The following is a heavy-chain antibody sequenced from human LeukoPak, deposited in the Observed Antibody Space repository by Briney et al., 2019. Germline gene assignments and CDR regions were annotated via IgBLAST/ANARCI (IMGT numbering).Heavy chain of an antibody. D-gene: IGHD7-27*01. Sequence: GGSLRLSCAASRFTFSSYGMSWVRQAPGKGLEWVSVISGSGGNTFYADSVKGGFTIFRDNSRNTVYLQMNSLTAEDTAVYYCAKVFRLQQTGDPFDYWGQGTLVTVSS. CDR1: RFTFSSYG. J-gene: IGHJ4*02. CDR2: ISGSGGNT. V-gene: IGHV3-23*01. CDR3: AKVFRLQQTGDPFDY.